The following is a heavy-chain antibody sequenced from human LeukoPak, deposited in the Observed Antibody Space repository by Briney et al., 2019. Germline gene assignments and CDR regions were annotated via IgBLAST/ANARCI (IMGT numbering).Heavy chain of an antibody. J-gene: IGHJ3*02. Sequence: GESLRISCKGSGYSFSTYWIGWVRQMPGKGLEWMGVIYPGDSDTRYSPSFQGQVTISADKSISTAYLQWSSLKASDTAMYYCARMDIVVVPAAIRGDAFDIWGQGTMVTVSS. CDR3: ARMDIVVVPAAIRGDAFDI. CDR1: GYSFSTYW. D-gene: IGHD2-2*02. CDR2: IYPGDSDT. V-gene: IGHV5-51*01.